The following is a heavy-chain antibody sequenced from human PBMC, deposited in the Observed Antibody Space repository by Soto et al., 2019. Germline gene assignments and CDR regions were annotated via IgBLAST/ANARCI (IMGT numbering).Heavy chain of an antibody. Sequence: QVQLQESGPGLVKPSETLSLTCTVSGGSISSYYWSWIRQPPGKGLEWIGYIYYSGSTNYNPSLKSRVTISVDTSKNQFSLKLSSVTAADTAVYYCARQGAPAATGLDYWGQGTLVTVSS. D-gene: IGHD2-2*01. CDR2: IYYSGST. CDR1: GGSISSYY. V-gene: IGHV4-59*08. J-gene: IGHJ4*02. CDR3: ARQGAPAATGLDY.